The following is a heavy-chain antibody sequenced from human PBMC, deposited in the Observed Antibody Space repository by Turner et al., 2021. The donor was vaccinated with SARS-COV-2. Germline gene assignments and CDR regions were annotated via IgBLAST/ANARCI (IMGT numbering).Heavy chain of an antibody. Sequence: QVQLVQSGAEVKKPGASVTVSCKASGYTFTAYNIHWLRQAPGQGLEWMGWVTANSGDTNYAQKFQGRVTMTRDTSISTAYMELSSLRSDDTAVYYCARVCNGNVCKNFDYWGQGTLVTVSS. CDR1: GYTFTAYN. CDR2: VTANSGDT. J-gene: IGHJ4*02. CDR3: ARVCNGNVCKNFDY. V-gene: IGHV1-2*02. D-gene: IGHD2-15*01.